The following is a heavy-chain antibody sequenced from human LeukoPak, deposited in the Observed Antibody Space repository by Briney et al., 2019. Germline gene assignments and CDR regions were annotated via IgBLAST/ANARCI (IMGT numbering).Heavy chain of an antibody. Sequence: GRSLRLSCAASGFTFSSYGMHWVRQAPGKGLEWVAVIWYDGSNKYYADSVKGRFTISRDNSKNTLYLQMNSLRAEDTAVYYCAKDEQWLVIPFQHWGQGTLVTVSS. CDR2: IWYDGSNK. J-gene: IGHJ1*01. V-gene: IGHV3-33*06. CDR3: AKDEQWLVIPFQH. D-gene: IGHD6-19*01. CDR1: GFTFSSYG.